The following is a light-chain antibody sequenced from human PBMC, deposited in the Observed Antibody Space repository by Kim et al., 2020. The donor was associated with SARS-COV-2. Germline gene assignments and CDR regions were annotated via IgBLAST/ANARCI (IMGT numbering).Light chain of an antibody. J-gene: IGKJ1*01. Sequence: DTQMTQSPSSLSASVGDRVTITCRASQVISNYLAWYQQKPGKVPKLLIYAASALQSGVPSRFSGSGSGTDFTLTISSLQPEDVATYYCQKYNSAPPWTFGQGTKVDIK. CDR1: QVISNY. V-gene: IGKV1-27*01. CDR2: AAS. CDR3: QKYNSAPPWT.